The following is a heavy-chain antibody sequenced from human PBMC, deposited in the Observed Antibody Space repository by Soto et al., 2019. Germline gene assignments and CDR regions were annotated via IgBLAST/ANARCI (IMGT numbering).Heavy chain of an antibody. J-gene: IGHJ4*02. CDR1: GGSTSSSSYY. CDR3: ASDTRPSDSDY. Sequence: SETLSVTCTVSGGSTSSSSYYWGWIRQPPGKGLEWIGSIYYSGSTYYNPSLKSRVTISVDTSKNQFSLKLSSVTAADTAVYYCASDTRPSDSDYWGQGTVVTISS. D-gene: IGHD5-18*01. V-gene: IGHV4-39*01. CDR2: IYYSGST.